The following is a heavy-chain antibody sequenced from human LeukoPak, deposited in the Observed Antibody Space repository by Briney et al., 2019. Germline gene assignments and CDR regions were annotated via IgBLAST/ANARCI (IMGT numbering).Heavy chain of an antibody. CDR3: ARDHSMYSGYDFDY. D-gene: IGHD5-12*01. Sequence: GASVKVSCKASGYTFTGYYMHWVRQAPGQGLEWMGWINPNSGGTNYAQKFQGRVTMTRDTSISTAYMELSRLRSDDTAVYYCARDHSMYSGYDFDYWGQGTLVTVSS. CDR1: GYTFTGYY. J-gene: IGHJ4*02. CDR2: INPNSGGT. V-gene: IGHV1-2*02.